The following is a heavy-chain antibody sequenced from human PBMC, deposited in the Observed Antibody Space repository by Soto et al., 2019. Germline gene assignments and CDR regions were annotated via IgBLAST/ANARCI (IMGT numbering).Heavy chain of an antibody. CDR1: GFTFGDYA. Sequence: GGSLRLSCTASGFTFGDYAMSWVRQAPGKGLEWVGFIRSKAYGGTTEYAASVKGRFTISRDDSKSIAYLQMNSLKTEDTAVYYCTRDRVPGNWNDVVHIDYWGQGTLVTVSS. D-gene: IGHD1-20*01. V-gene: IGHV3-49*04. CDR2: IRSKAYGGTT. J-gene: IGHJ4*02. CDR3: TRDRVPGNWNDVVHIDY.